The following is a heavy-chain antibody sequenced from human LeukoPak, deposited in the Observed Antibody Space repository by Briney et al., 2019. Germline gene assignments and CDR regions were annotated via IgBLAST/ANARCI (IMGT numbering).Heavy chain of an antibody. J-gene: IGHJ6*02. D-gene: IGHD2-2*03. CDR3: ARGFIGYCSSTSCYYYGMDV. CDR1: GYTFTSYY. CDR2: INPSGGST. V-gene: IGHV1-46*01. Sequence: GASVKVSCKASGYTFTSYYMHWVRQAPGQGLEWMGIINPSGGSTSYAQKFQGRVTMTRDTSTSTVYMELSSLRSEDTAVYYCARGFIGYCSSTSCYYYGMDVWGQGTTVTVS.